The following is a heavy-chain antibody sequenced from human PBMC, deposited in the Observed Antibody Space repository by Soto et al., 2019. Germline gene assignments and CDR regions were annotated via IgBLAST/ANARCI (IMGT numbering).Heavy chain of an antibody. D-gene: IGHD5-12*01. V-gene: IGHV3-53*01. CDR1: GFTVSSNY. J-gene: IGHJ4*02. CDR3: ARGSRYSGYDQFDY. CDR2: IYSGGST. Sequence: GGSLRLSCAASGFTVSSNYMSWVRQAPGKGLEWVSVIYSGGSTYYADSVKGRFTISRDNSKNTLYLQMNSLRAEDTAVYYCARGSRYSGYDQFDYWGQGTLVTVSS.